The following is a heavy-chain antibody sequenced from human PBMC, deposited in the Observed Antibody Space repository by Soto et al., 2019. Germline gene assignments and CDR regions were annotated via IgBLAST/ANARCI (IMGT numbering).Heavy chain of an antibody. J-gene: IGHJ5*01. CDR3: AKDPGGRGPFDP. D-gene: IGHD1-26*01. V-gene: IGHV4-59*01. CDR1: NVSISSSY. CDR2: VYYTGNT. Sequence: SETLSLTCSVSNVSISSSYWAWIRQPPGKGLEWIGWVYYTGNTKYNPSLKRRVTISIDTSKNEFSLKLRSVTTADTAVYFCAKDPGGRGPFDPWGQGTLVTVSS.